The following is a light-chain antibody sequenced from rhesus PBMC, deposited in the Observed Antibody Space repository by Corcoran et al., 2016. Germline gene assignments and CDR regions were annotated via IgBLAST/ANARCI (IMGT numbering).Light chain of an antibody. CDR1: QGISSW. CDR2: MAS. Sequence: DIQMTQSPSSLSASVGDRGTNTCRASQGISSWLAWYQQKPGKDPKLLIYMASSLQSGVPSRFSGSGSGTDFTLPHRSLQPEYFPTYYCQQYNSAPLTFGQGPKVEIK. CDR3: QQYNSAPLT. J-gene: IGKJ1*01. V-gene: IGKV1-21*01.